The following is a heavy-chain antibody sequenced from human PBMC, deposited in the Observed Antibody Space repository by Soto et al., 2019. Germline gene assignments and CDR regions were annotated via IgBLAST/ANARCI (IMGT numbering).Heavy chain of an antibody. CDR3: AKDRIRDTVTTRPLYGMDV. J-gene: IGHJ6*02. D-gene: IGHD4-17*01. CDR1: GFTFSSYG. CDR2: ISYDGSNK. V-gene: IGHV3-30*18. Sequence: QVQLVESGGGVVQPGRSRRLSCAASGFTFSSYGMHWVRQAPGKGLEWVAVISYDGSNKYYADSVKGRFTISRDNSKNTLYLPMNSLRAQDTGVYYCAKDRIRDTVTTRPLYGMDVWGQGTTVTVSS.